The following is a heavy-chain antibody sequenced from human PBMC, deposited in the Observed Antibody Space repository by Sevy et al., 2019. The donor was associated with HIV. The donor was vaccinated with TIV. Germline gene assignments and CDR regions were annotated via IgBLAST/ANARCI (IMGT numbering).Heavy chain of an antibody. Sequence: ASVKVSCKASGYTFTGYYIHWVRQAPGQGLEWMGWINPNIGDTNYEQNFQGRVTMTRDTYINTDSMDLRRLKSDDTAVYYCSTTTRGYCYASFPGTFDIWGQGTMVTVSS. CDR3: STTTRGYCYASFPGTFDI. CDR1: GYTFTGYY. CDR2: INPNIGDT. V-gene: IGHV1-2*02. D-gene: IGHD5-18*01. J-gene: IGHJ3*02.